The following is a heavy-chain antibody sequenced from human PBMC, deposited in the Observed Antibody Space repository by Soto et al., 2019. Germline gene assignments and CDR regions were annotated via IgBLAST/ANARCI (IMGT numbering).Heavy chain of an antibody. D-gene: IGHD3-10*01. CDR2: ISYDGSNK. CDR1: GFTFSGYG. CDR3: AKDPHGSGSYLYYFDY. Sequence: LRLSCAASGFTFSGYGMHWVRQAPGKGLEWVALISYDGSNKYYADSVKGRFTISRDNSMNTLYLQMNSLRPEDTAVYYCAKDPHGSGSYLYYFDYWGQGTLVTVSS. V-gene: IGHV3-30*18. J-gene: IGHJ4*02.